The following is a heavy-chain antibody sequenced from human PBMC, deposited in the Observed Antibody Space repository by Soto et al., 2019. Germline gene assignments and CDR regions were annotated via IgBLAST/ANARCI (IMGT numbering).Heavy chain of an antibody. Sequence: VQLVESGGGVVQPGRPLRLSCAASGFTLSTYWMHWVRQVPGKGLVWVSRISSGGTYTNYADSVKGRFTISRDSARNTLFLQMNYLTGEDTAVYYCARTFVDGMAGFGPWGQGTLVTVSS. D-gene: IGHD2-15*01. CDR1: GFTLSTYW. J-gene: IGHJ5*02. V-gene: IGHV3-74*01. CDR3: ARTFVDGMAGFGP. CDR2: ISSGGTYT.